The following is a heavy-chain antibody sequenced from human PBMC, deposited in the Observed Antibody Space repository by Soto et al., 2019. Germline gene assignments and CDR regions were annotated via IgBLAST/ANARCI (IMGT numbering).Heavy chain of an antibody. CDR1: GDTFSGYP. Sequence: QVQLVQSGAELKKPGSSVKVSCKASGDTFSGYPINWVRQAPGEGLEWMGRIIPVFGTTNDAQRFEGRVTFTADESTNTAYMDLRGLLSEDTAVYYCARDGGFGELEYWGPGTLVTVSS. V-gene: IGHV1-69*18. CDR2: IIPVFGTT. CDR3: ARDGGFGELEY. D-gene: IGHD3-10*01. J-gene: IGHJ4*02.